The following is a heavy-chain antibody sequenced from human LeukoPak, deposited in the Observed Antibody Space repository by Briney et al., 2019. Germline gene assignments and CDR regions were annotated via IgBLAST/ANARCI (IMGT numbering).Heavy chain of an antibody. V-gene: IGHV3-13*01. Sequence: GGSLRLSCAASGFTFSSFDMHWVRQPTGQGLEWVSTIGTASDTYYADSMKGRFTISRDNSKNTLFLQMNSLRVEDTGVYYCSKDPPISAAGPRYSDRWGQGTLVTVSS. CDR2: IGTASDT. CDR3: SKDPPISAAGPRYSDR. J-gene: IGHJ4*02. D-gene: IGHD6-13*01. CDR1: GFTFSSFD.